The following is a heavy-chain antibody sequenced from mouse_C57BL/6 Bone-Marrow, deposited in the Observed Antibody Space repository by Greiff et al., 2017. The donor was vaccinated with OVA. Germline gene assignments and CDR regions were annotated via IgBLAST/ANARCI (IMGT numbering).Heavy chain of an antibody. J-gene: IGHJ4*01. V-gene: IGHV5-17*01. Sequence: EVKLVESGGGLVKPGGSLKLSCAASGFTFSDYGMHWVRQAPEKGLEWVAYISSGSSTIYYADTVKGRFTISRDNAKNTLFLQMTSLRSEDTAMYYCARGGISVKSYYYAMDYWGQGTSVTVSS. CDR3: ARGGISVKSYYYAMDY. CDR2: ISSGSSTI. CDR1: GFTFSDYG.